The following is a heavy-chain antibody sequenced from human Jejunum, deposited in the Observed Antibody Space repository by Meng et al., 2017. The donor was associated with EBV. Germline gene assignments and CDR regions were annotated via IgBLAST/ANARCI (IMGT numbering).Heavy chain of an antibody. D-gene: IGHD4-17*01. CDR3: ARAPRRERYGDYVNIWFDS. CDR1: SGYIRSFNW. J-gene: IGHJ5*01. Sequence: VLGPGLVKPSGTLSLTCSGSSGYIRSFNWWSWVRQSPGKGLEWIGEIYDDGSTNYNPSLKSRVTILVDKFNNQFSLKLNSVTAADTAVYYCARAPRRERYGDYVNIWFDSWGQGTLVTVSS. V-gene: IGHV4-4*02. CDR2: IYDDGST.